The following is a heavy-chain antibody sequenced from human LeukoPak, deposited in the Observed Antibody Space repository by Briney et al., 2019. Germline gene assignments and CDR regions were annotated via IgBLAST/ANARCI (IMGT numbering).Heavy chain of an antibody. Sequence: GGSLRLSCAASGFTVSSNYMSWVRQAPGKGLEWVSVIYSGGSTYYADSVKGRFTISRHNSKNTLYLQMNSLRAEDTAVYYCAGGFDTYYYYGMDVWGQGTTVTVSS. V-gene: IGHV3-53*04. CDR1: GFTVSSNY. CDR2: IYSGGST. J-gene: IGHJ6*02. CDR3: AGGFDTYYYYGMDV.